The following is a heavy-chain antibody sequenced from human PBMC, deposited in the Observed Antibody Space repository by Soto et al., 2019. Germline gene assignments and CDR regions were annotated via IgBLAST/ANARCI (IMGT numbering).Heavy chain of an antibody. CDR2: IDQGGGET. CDR1: GFSLSTYW. J-gene: IGHJ5*02. CDR3: ARGANWFYP. Sequence: EVQLVESGGGWVQPGGSLRLSCPASGFSLSTYWMAWVRQAPGKGLEWVANIDQGGGETYYVDSVSGRFTISRDNAKNSLYLQMNSLRAEDTAIYYCARGANWFYPWGQGTLVSVSS. V-gene: IGHV3-7*05.